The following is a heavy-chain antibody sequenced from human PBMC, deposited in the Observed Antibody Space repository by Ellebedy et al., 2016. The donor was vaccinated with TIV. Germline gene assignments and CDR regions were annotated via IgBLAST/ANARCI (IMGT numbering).Heavy chain of an antibody. CDR2: ISTNSDFT. CDR1: GFTFRDYY. V-gene: IGHV3-11*06. D-gene: IGHD2-8*01. J-gene: IGHJ6*02. CDR3: ARAYVPMSGFSCNRADGMDV. Sequence: GGSLRLSCAASGFTFRDYYMNWIRQAPGKGLEWVSYISTNSDFTNYVDSVKGRFTISRDNAEKSLYLQMNSLRAEDTAVYYSARAYVPMSGFSCNRADGMDVWGQGTTVTVSS.